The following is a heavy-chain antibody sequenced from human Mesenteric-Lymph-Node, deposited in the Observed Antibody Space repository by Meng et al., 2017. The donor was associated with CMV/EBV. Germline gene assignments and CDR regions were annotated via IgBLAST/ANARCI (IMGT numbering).Heavy chain of an antibody. V-gene: IGHV3-7*01. CDR2: IKQDGSEN. CDR3: ATNWGQLDY. Sequence: GESLKISCVASGFTFSNYWMNWVRQAPGKGLEWVANIKQDGSENSYQDSVKGRFTISRDNTKNSLYLQMNSLRVEDTAVYYCATNWGQLDYWGQGTLVTVSS. J-gene: IGHJ4*02. D-gene: IGHD7-27*01. CDR1: GFTFSNYW.